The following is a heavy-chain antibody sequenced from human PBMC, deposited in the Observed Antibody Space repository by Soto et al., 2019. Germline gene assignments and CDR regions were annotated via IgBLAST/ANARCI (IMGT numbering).Heavy chain of an antibody. CDR1: GGTFSSYL. D-gene: IGHD2-15*01. CDR2: SIPIFGTV. V-gene: IGHV1-69*12. Sequence: QVQLVQSGAEVKKPGSSVKVSCKASGGTFSSYLISWVRQAPGQGLEWMGGSIPIFGTVNYAQKFQDRVTISADESTRIAYMELSSLPSEDTAVYYCTREGVVVAGAVYYGMDAWGQGTTVIVSS. CDR3: TREGVVVAGAVYYGMDA. J-gene: IGHJ6*02.